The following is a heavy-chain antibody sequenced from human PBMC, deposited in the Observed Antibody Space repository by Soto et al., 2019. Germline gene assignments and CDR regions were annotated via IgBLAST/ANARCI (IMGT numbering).Heavy chain of an antibody. V-gene: IGHV5-10-1*01. CDR3: ARQTYYCSGGSCYLTHFDY. CDR1: GYSFTSYW. D-gene: IGHD2-15*01. Sequence: PGESLKISCKGSGYSFTSYWISWVRQMPGKGLEWMGRIDPSDSYTNYSPSFQGHVTISADKSISTAYLQWSSLKASGTAMYYCARQTYYCSGGSCYLTHFDYWGQGTLVTVSS. CDR2: IDPSDSYT. J-gene: IGHJ4*02.